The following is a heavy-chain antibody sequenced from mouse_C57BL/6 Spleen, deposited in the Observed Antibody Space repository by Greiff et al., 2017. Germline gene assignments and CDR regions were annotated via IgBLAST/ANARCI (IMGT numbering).Heavy chain of an antibody. Sequence: EVQGVESGGGLVKPGGSLKLSCAASGFTFSSYAMSWVRQTPEKRLEWVANISDGGSYTYYPDNVKGRFPISRDNAKNTLYLQMSHLKSEDTAMYYCTKSQRDYVGAMDYWGQGTSVTVSS. J-gene: IGHJ4*01. CDR3: TKSQRDYVGAMDY. CDR1: GFTFSSYA. CDR2: ISDGGSYT. V-gene: IGHV5-4*01. D-gene: IGHD1-1*01.